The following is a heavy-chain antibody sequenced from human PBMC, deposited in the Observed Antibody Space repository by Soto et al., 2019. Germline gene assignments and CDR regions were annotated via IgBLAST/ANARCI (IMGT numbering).Heavy chain of an antibody. D-gene: IGHD6-19*01. J-gene: IGHJ6*02. CDR2: LDQSGGT. V-gene: IGHV4-34*01. CDR3: AREDSYGWSGESLDV. CDR1: GDSLRGQS. Sequence: QVQLQQWGAGLLKASETLSLTCAVVGDSLRGQSWNWIRHSPGKGLEWIGELDQSGGTNYNPYLKSRAIISDDTSKNQFSLTLTSVTAADTAVYYCAREDSYGWSGESLDVWGQGTTVTVSS.